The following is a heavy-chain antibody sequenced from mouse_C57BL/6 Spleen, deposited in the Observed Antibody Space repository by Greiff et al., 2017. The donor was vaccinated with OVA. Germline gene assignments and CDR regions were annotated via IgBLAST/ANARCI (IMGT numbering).Heavy chain of an antibody. Sequence: EVMLVESGGGLVKPGGSLKLSCAASGFTFSDYGMHWVRQAPEKGLEWVAYISSGSSTIYYADTVKGRFTISRDNAKNTLFLQMTSLRSEDTAMYYCARNWDDYFDYWGQGTLVTVSA. V-gene: IGHV5-17*01. CDR1: GFTFSDYG. CDR3: ARNWDDYFDY. J-gene: IGHJ3*01. D-gene: IGHD4-1*01. CDR2: ISSGSSTI.